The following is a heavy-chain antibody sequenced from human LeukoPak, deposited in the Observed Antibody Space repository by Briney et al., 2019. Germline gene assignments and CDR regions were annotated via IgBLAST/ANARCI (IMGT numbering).Heavy chain of an antibody. CDR2: IYYTGSTN. J-gene: IGHJ4*02. Sequence: SETLSLTCTVSGGSIRSYYWNWIRQPPGKGLEWIGYIYYTGSTNNYNPSLKSRVTISVDTSKNQFSLKLSSVTAADTAVYYCARLTSSNSGSSFDYWGQGTLVTVSS. CDR3: ARLTSSNSGSSFDY. D-gene: IGHD1-1*01. V-gene: IGHV4-59*08. CDR1: GGSIRSYY.